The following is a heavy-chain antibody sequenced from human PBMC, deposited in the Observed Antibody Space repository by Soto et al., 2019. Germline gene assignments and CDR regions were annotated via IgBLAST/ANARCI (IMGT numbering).Heavy chain of an antibody. Sequence: KTGGSLRLSCAASGFTFSTYSMNWVRQALGKGLEWVSSISSSGTYIHYADSLKGRFTISRDNAKNSLYLQMISLRAEDTAVYYCARDPSDCSSTSCWGYYALDVWGQGTTVTVSS. D-gene: IGHD2-2*01. CDR3: ARDPSDCSSTSCWGYYALDV. J-gene: IGHJ6*02. V-gene: IGHV3-21*01. CDR1: GFTFSTYS. CDR2: ISSSGTYI.